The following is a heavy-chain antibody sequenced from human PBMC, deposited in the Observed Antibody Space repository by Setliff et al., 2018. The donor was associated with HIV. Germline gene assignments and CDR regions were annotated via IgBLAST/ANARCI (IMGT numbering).Heavy chain of an antibody. CDR3: ARLGGILTGTPVIDY. V-gene: IGHV4-59*11. Sequence: SETLSLTCTVSGGSMSSQYWSWVRQSPGKGLEWIGYIFYSATDYNPSLKSRVTMSIDTSKNQFSLNLRSVTAADTAVYYCARLGGILTGTPVIDYWGQGTPVTVSS. CDR1: GGSMSSQY. CDR2: IFYSAT. J-gene: IGHJ4*02. D-gene: IGHD3-9*01.